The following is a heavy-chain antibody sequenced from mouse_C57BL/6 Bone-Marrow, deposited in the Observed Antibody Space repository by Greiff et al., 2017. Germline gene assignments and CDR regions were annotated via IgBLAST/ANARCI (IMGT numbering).Heavy chain of an antibody. D-gene: IGHD1-1*01. V-gene: IGHV1-78*01. CDR3: ARGDYYGSSYSY. J-gene: IGHJ2*01. Sequence: VKLMESDAELVKPGASVKISCKVSGYTFTDHTIHWMKRRPEQGLEWIGYIYPRDGSTKYNEKFKGKATLTADKSSSTAYMQLNSLTSEDSAVYFCARGDYYGSSYSYWGQGTTLTVSS. CDR1: GYTFTDHT. CDR2: IYPRDGST.